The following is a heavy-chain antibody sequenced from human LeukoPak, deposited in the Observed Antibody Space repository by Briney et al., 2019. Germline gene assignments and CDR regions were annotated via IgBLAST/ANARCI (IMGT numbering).Heavy chain of an antibody. V-gene: IGHV1-8*01. Sequence: ASVKVSCKASGYTFTNYDINWVRQATGQGLDWMGWMNPNSGNTGYAQKFQGRVTVTRNTSISTAYMELSSLRSEDTAVYYYARGTMVRGVTTGVGYRQGDYWGQGTLVTVSS. CDR3: ARGTMVRGVTTGVGYRQGDY. D-gene: IGHD3-10*01. J-gene: IGHJ4*02. CDR2: MNPNSGNT. CDR1: GYTFTNYD.